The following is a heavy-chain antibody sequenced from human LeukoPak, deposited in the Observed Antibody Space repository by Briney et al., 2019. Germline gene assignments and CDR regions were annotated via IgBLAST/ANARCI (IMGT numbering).Heavy chain of an antibody. V-gene: IGHV1-18*01. CDR3: AKVVPAAKAAFDI. Sequence: GASVKVSCKASGYTSTSYGISWVRQAPGQGLEWMGWISAYNGNTNYAQKLQGRVTMTTDTSTSTAYMELRSLRSDDTAVYYCAKVVPAAKAAFDIWGQGTMVTVSS. J-gene: IGHJ3*02. D-gene: IGHD2-2*01. CDR1: GYTSTSYG. CDR2: ISAYNGNT.